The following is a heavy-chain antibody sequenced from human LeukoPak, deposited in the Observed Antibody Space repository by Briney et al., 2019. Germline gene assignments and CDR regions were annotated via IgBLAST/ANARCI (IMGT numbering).Heavy chain of an antibody. V-gene: IGHV4-59*01. J-gene: IGHJ4*02. CDR1: GGSISTYY. CDR2: IYYTGNT. CDR3: ARVGIVDY. D-gene: IGHD1-14*01. Sequence: SETLSLTCIVSGGSISTYYWTWIRQPPGKGLEWIGYIYYTGNTNYNPSLKGRVTMSVDTSKNQLSLKLSSVTSADTAMYYCARVGIVDYWGQGTLVTVSS.